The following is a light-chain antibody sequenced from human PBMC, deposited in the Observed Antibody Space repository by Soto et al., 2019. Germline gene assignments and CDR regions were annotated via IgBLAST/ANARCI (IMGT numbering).Light chain of an antibody. CDR2: GAS. V-gene: IGKV3-20*01. Sequence: EIVLTQSPATLSSFPGDRVPLSCRASQSISSLLAWYQQKPGQTPSLLIYGASTRATGIPDRFSGSGSGTHFTLTISRLEPGDFAVYYCQHFGGTTFTFGQGTRLEIK. J-gene: IGKJ5*01. CDR3: QHFGGTTFT. CDR1: QSISSL.